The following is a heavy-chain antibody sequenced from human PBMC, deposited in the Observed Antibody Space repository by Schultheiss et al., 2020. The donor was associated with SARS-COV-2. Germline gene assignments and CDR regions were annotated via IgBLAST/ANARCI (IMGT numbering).Heavy chain of an antibody. V-gene: IGHV3-23*01. CDR2: ISGSGGST. CDR1: GFTFSSYS. CDR3: AKGIDRLEDAFDI. D-gene: IGHD2-21*01. J-gene: IGHJ3*02. Sequence: GGSLRLSCAASGFTFSSYSMNWVRQAPGKGLEWVSAISGSGGSTYYADSVKGRFTISRDNSKNTLYLQMNSLRAEDTAVYYCAKGIDRLEDAFDIWGQGTMVTVSS.